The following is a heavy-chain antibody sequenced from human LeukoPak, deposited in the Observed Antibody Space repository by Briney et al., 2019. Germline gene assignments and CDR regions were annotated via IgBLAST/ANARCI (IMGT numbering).Heavy chain of an antibody. CDR1: GGSINSFY. V-gene: IGHV4-4*07. CDR2: IYSSGST. CDR3: ARENWRSKSIDFDS. J-gene: IGHJ4*02. Sequence: SETLSLTCTVSGGSINSFYWTWIGQPAGKGLEWIWRIYSSGSTNFNPSLKSRVTMSVDTSKNQFSLRLSSVTAADTAAYFCARENWRSKSIDFDSWGQGTLVTVSS. D-gene: IGHD6-6*01.